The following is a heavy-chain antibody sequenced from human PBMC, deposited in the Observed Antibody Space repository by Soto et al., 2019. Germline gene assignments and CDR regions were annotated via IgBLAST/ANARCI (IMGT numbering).Heavy chain of an antibody. CDR1: GFTFSSYA. V-gene: IGHV3-23*01. Sequence: PGGSLRLSCAASGFTFSSYAMSWVRQAPGKGLEWVSAISGSGGSTYYADSVKGRFTISRDNSKNTLCLQMNSLRAEDTAVYYCAKDGDSGYDFYWFDPWGQGTLVTVSS. D-gene: IGHD5-12*01. CDR3: AKDGDSGYDFYWFDP. CDR2: ISGSGGST. J-gene: IGHJ5*02.